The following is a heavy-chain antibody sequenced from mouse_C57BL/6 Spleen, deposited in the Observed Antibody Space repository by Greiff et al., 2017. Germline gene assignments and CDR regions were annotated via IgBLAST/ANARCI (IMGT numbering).Heavy chain of an antibody. J-gene: IGHJ4*01. Sequence: VQLQQSGAELVKPGASVKISCKASGYAFSSYWMNWVKQRPGKGLEWIGQIYPGDGDTNYNGKFKGKATLTADKSSSTAYMQLSSLTSEDSAVYFCAAMIRNYYAMDYWGQGTSVTVSS. CDR3: AAMIRNYYAMDY. D-gene: IGHD2-4*01. CDR2: IYPGDGDT. CDR1: GYAFSSYW. V-gene: IGHV1-80*01.